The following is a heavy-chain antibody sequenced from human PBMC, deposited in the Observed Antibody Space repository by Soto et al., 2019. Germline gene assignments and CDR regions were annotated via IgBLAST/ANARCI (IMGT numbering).Heavy chain of an antibody. V-gene: IGHV1-18*04. CDR3: ARGRGYGPPWVDY. CDR1: GYTFTSYG. D-gene: IGHD5-12*01. J-gene: IGHJ4*02. Sequence: QVQLVQSGAEVKKPGASVKVSCKASGYTFTSYGITWVRQAPGQGLEWMGWISVYNGNTNYAQKLQGRVTMTPDTSTSTAYLELRSLISDDTAVYYCARGRGYGPPWVDYWCQGTLVTVSS. CDR2: ISVYNGNT.